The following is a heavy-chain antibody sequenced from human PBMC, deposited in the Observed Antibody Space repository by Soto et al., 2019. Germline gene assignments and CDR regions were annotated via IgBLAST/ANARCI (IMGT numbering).Heavy chain of an antibody. Sequence: SLRLSCAASGFIFSSYGMHWVRQAPGKGLEWVALISYDGSNKYFADSLKGRFTISRDNSKNTLYLQMNSLRAEDTAVYYCAKDVNRGYIGYDYYYSGMDVWGQGTTVTVSS. D-gene: IGHD5-12*01. CDR1: GFIFSSYG. V-gene: IGHV3-30*18. J-gene: IGHJ6*02. CDR2: ISYDGSNK. CDR3: AKDVNRGYIGYDYYYSGMDV.